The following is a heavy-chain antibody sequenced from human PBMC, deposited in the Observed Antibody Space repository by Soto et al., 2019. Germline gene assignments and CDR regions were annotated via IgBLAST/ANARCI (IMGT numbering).Heavy chain of an antibody. D-gene: IGHD2-2*01. Sequence: QVQLVQSGAEVKKPGSSVKVSCKASGGTFSSYAISWVRQAPGQGLEWMGGIIPIFGTANYAQKFQGRVTITADESTSTAYMELSSLRSEDTAVYYCARGGRDCSSTSCLYNWFDPWGQGTRVTVSS. CDR3: ARGGRDCSSTSCLYNWFDP. V-gene: IGHV1-69*01. J-gene: IGHJ5*02. CDR2: IIPIFGTA. CDR1: GGTFSSYA.